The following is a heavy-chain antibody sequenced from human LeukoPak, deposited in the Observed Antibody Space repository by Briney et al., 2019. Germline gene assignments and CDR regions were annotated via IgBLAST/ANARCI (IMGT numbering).Heavy chain of an antibody. V-gene: IGHV3-7*01. CDR3: AGGYYYSGTYYLSFFDY. J-gene: IGHJ4*02. CDR2: INQDDSQI. D-gene: IGHD3-10*01. Sequence: GGSLRLSCAASGFTFSSYWMSWVRQAPGKGLEWVANINQDDSQIYYLESVEGRFTITRDNAKNSLHLQMNSLRAEDTAVYYCAGGYYYSGTYYLSFFDYWGQGTLVTVSS. CDR1: GFTFSSYW.